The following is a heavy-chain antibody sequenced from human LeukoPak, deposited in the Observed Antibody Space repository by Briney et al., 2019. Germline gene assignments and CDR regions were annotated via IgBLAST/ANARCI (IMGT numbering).Heavy chain of an antibody. J-gene: IGHJ6*03. Sequence: ASVKVSCKASGYTFTGYYMHWVRQAPGQGLEWMGWINPNSGGTNYAEKFQGRVTMTRDTSISTAYMELSRLRSDDTAVYYCARTYYDFWSGYYPLGYYYYMDVWGKGTTVTVSS. CDR1: GYTFTGYY. V-gene: IGHV1-2*02. D-gene: IGHD3-3*01. CDR2: INPNSGGT. CDR3: ARTYYDFWSGYYPLGYYYYMDV.